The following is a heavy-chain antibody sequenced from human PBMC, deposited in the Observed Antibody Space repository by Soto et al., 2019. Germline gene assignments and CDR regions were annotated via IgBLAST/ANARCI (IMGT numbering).Heavy chain of an antibody. CDR1: GFTFSSYA. V-gene: IGHV3-23*01. Sequence: EVQLLESGGGLVQPGGSLRLSCAASGFTFSSYAMSWVRQAPGKGLEWVSAISGSGGSTYYADSVKGRFTISRDNSKNTLYLQMNSLRAEDTAVYYCAKDLPHRTLLVRLSVLSIFDYWGQGNLVTVSS. J-gene: IGHJ4*02. D-gene: IGHD6-13*01. CDR2: ISGSGGST. CDR3: AKDLPHRTLLVRLSVLSIFDY.